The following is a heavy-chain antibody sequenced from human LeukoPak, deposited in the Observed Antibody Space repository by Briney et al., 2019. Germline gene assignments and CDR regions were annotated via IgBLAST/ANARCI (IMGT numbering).Heavy chain of an antibody. Sequence: SETLSPTCTVSGDSISSYHWSWIRQPPGKGLEWIGYISYSGGPNYNPSHKSRVTISVDTSKNQFSLKLSSVTAADTAVYYCARDRVGQQLVGRKYYYYMDVWGKGTTVTISS. CDR2: ISYSGGP. D-gene: IGHD6-13*01. J-gene: IGHJ6*03. V-gene: IGHV4-59*12. CDR1: GDSISSYH. CDR3: ARDRVGQQLVGRKYYYYMDV.